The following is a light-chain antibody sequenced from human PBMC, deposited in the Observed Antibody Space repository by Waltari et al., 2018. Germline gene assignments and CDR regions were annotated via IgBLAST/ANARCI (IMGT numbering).Light chain of an antibody. Sequence: DIQMTQSPSTVSASVGDRVTITCRTSQNIGPWLAWYQQKPGRAPYLLIYRASSVQSGVPSRFSGSGSGTEFTLTITSLQPDDIATYYCQQYESSSPYTFGPGTKLEIK. CDR3: QQYESSSPYT. J-gene: IGKJ2*01. CDR1: QNIGPW. V-gene: IGKV1-5*03. CDR2: RAS.